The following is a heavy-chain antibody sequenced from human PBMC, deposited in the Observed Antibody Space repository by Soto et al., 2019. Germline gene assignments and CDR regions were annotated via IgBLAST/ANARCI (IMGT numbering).Heavy chain of an antibody. D-gene: IGHD6-13*01. Sequence: GGSLRLSCAASGFTFGSYAMSWVRQAPGKGLEWVSAISGSGGSTYYADSVRGRFTISRDNSKNTLYLQMNSLRAEDTAVYYCAKSSSIAAAGNNYFDYWGQGTLVTVSS. J-gene: IGHJ4*02. V-gene: IGHV3-23*01. CDR2: ISGSGGST. CDR1: GFTFGSYA. CDR3: AKSSSIAAAGNNYFDY.